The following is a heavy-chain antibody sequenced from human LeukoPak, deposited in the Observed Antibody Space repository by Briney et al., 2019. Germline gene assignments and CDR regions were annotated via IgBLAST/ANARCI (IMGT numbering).Heavy chain of an antibody. CDR2: INHSGST. Sequence: AETLSLTCAVYGVSFSGYYWSWLRQPPGKGLEWMGEINHSGSTNYNPSLKSRVTISVDTSKNQFSLKLSSVTAADTAVYYCARGGYSYGRDYYYYYMDVWGKGTTVTVSS. D-gene: IGHD5-18*01. CDR3: ARGGYSYGRDYYYYYMDV. J-gene: IGHJ6*03. CDR1: GVSFSGYY. V-gene: IGHV4-34*01.